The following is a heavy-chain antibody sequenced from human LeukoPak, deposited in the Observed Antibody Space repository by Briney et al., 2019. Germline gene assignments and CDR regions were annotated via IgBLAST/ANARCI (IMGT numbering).Heavy chain of an antibody. Sequence: SETLSLTCTVSGGSVSSYYWSWIRQPGGKGLEWIGRIYVSGSTKYSPSLKSRVTMSLDTSKNQFSLKLSSVTAADTAVYFCARGVLWFGESSHHFDYWGQGTLVTVSS. D-gene: IGHD3-10*01. J-gene: IGHJ4*02. V-gene: IGHV4-4*07. CDR2: IYVSGST. CDR3: ARGVLWFGESSHHFDY. CDR1: GGSVSSYY.